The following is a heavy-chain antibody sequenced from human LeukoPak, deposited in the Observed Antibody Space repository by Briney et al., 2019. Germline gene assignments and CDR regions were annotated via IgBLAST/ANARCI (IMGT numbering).Heavy chain of an antibody. J-gene: IGHJ4*02. D-gene: IGHD3-3*01. CDR1: GGSISSGSYY. CDR3: ARARTYSSLLEWFDY. Sequence: PSETLSLTCTVSGGSISSGSYYWRWIRQPAGKGLEWIGRIYTSGSTNYNPSLKSRVTISVDTSKNQFSLKLSSVTAADTAVYYCARARTYSSLLEWFDYWGQGTLVTVSS. CDR2: IYTSGST. V-gene: IGHV4-61*02.